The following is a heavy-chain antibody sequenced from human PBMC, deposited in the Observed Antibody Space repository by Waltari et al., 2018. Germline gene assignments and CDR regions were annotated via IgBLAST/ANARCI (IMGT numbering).Heavy chain of an antibody. J-gene: IGHJ6*02. V-gene: IGHV4-34*01. CDR3: ARDYTSGGDGMDV. CDR1: GGSFSGYY. CDR2: INYSGTT. D-gene: IGHD4-4*01. Sequence: QVQLKQWGAGLLKPSETLSLTCAVYGGSFSGYYWSWIRQPPGKGLEWIGEINYSGTTNYNPSLKMRVTISLYTSRNQFSLRLNSVTAEDTAVYYCARDYTSGGDGMDVWGQGTTVTVSS.